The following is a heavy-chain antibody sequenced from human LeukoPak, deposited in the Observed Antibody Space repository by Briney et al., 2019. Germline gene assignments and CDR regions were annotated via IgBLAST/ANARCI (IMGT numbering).Heavy chain of an antibody. CDR2: ISSSSSYI. CDR1: GFTFSSYS. Sequence: GGSLRLSCAASGFTFSSYSMNWVRRAPGKGLEWVSSISSSSSYIYYADSAKGRFTISRDNAKNSLYLQMNSLRAEDTAVYYCARDSYCSGGSCYGDFDYWGQGTLVTVSS. D-gene: IGHD2-15*01. J-gene: IGHJ4*02. CDR3: ARDSYCSGGSCYGDFDY. V-gene: IGHV3-21*01.